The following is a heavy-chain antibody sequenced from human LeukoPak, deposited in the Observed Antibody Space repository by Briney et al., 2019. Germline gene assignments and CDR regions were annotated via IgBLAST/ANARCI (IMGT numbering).Heavy chain of an antibody. CDR1: GGSISSYY. V-gene: IGHV4-59*01. CDR3: ARDHATTGFYFDY. J-gene: IGHJ4*02. CDR2: IYYSGST. D-gene: IGHD4-17*01. Sequence: PSETLSLTCTVSGGSISSYYWSWIRQPPGKGLEWIGYIYYSGSTNYNPSLKSRVTISVDTSKNQFSLKLSSVTAADTAVYYCARDHATTGFYFDYWGQGTLVTVSS.